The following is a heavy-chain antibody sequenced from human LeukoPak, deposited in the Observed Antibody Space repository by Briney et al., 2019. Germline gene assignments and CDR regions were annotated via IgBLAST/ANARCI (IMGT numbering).Heavy chain of an antibody. V-gene: IGHV3-7*01. CDR2: INQDGSEK. CDR3: ARVRGMRGMDV. D-gene: IGHD2-8*01. CDR1: GFTFSSYW. Sequence: GGSLRLSCAASGFTFSSYWMSWVRQAPGKGPEWVANINQDGSEKNYVDSVRGRFTVSGDNAKNSLYLQMNSLRAEDTAVYYCARVRGMRGMDVWGQGTTVTVSS. J-gene: IGHJ6*02.